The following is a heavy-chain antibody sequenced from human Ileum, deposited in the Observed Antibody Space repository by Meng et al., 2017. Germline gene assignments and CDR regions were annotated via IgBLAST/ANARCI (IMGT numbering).Heavy chain of an antibody. V-gene: IGHV1-18*01. D-gene: IGHD2-15*01. CDR1: GYTFCSYG. CDR2: FVNYVDT. J-gene: IGHJ4*02. CDR3: ASGTPGRSYCDY. Sequence: QVHLLQSGPEVKKPVASVRVSCKSSGYTFCSYGICWVRQAPGQGLEWMGWFVNYVDTYPAPKFQGGVTMTTDTHTNTAFMELRSLTSDDTAVYYCASGTPGRSYCDYWGQGTLVTVSS.